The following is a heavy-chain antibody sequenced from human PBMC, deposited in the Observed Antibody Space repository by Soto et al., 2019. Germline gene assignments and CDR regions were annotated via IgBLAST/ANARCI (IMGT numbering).Heavy chain of an antibody. CDR3: ARDHEDIVVVPAAQRFYGMDV. Sequence: ASVKVSCKASGYTFTSYAMHWVRQAPGQRLEWMGWINAGNGNTKYSQKFQGRVTITRDTSAGTAYMELSSLRSEDTAVYYCARDHEDIVVVPAAQRFYGMDVWGQGTTVTVSS. CDR2: INAGNGNT. V-gene: IGHV1-3*01. CDR1: GYTFTSYA. D-gene: IGHD2-2*01. J-gene: IGHJ6*02.